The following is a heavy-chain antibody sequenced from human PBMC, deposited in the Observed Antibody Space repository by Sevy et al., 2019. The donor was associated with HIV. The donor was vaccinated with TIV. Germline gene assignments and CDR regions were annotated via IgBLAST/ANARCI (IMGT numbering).Heavy chain of an antibody. CDR1: GFTFSSYA. Sequence: GGSLRLSCAASGFTFSSYAMSWVRQAPGKGLEWVSTFSFGCGKINYADSVKGRFIISRDNSKNTLYLQMNSLRAEDTAVYYCAREGCSKPHDYWGQGTLVTVSS. CDR2: FSFGCGKI. CDR3: AREGCSKPHDY. V-gene: IGHV3-23*01. D-gene: IGHD2-2*01. J-gene: IGHJ4*02.